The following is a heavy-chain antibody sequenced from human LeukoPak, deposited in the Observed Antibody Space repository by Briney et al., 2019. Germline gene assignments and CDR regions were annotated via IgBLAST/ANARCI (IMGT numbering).Heavy chain of an antibody. CDR1: GYTFTGYY. CDR2: INPNSGGT. Sequence: GASVKVSCKASGYTFTGYYMHWVRQAPGQGLEWMGWINPNSGGTNYAQKFQGRVTMTRDTSISTAYMELSRLRSDDTAVYYCARDFPLCDTMVRGVIIDYWGQGTLVTVSS. V-gene: IGHV1-2*02. J-gene: IGHJ4*02. D-gene: IGHD3-10*01. CDR3: ARDFPLCDTMVRGVIIDY.